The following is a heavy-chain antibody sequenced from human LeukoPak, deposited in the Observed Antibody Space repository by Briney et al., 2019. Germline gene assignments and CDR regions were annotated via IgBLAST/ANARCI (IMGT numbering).Heavy chain of an antibody. D-gene: IGHD6-19*01. J-gene: IGHJ1*01. CDR3: AGTYSSGWYLYFQH. V-gene: IGHV4-59*08. CDR1: GGSISSYY. CDR2: IYYSGST. Sequence: SETLSLTCTVPGGSISSYYWSWIRQPPGKGLEWIGYIYYSGSTNYNPSLKSRVTISVDTSKNQFSLKLSSVTAADTAVYYCAGTYSSGWYLYFQHWGQGTLVTVSS.